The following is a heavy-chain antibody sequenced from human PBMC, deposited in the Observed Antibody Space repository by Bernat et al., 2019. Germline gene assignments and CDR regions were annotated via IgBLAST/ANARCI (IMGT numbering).Heavy chain of an antibody. Sequence: EMQLVESGGGLVKPGGSLRLSCAASGFTFSNAWMSWVRQAPGKGLEWVGRIKSKTDGGTTDYAAPVKGRFTISRDDSKNTLYLQMNSLKIEDTAVYYCTTPDVVVYDNYWGQGTLVTVSS. CDR3: TTPDVVVYDNY. V-gene: IGHV3-15*01. D-gene: IGHD2-8*02. CDR1: GFTFSNAW. CDR2: IKSKTDGGTT. J-gene: IGHJ4*02.